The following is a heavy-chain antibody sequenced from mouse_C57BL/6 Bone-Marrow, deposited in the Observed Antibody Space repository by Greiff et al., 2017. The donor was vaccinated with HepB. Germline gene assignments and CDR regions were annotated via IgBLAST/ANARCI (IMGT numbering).Heavy chain of an antibody. CDR3: AAGGWDYPYYAMDY. V-gene: IGHV1-72*01. CDR2: IDPNSGGT. Sequence: VQLQESGAELVKPGASVKLSCKASGYTFTSYWMHWVKQRPGRGLEWIGRIDPNSGGTKYNEKFKSKATLTVDKPSSTAYMQLSSLTSEDSAVYYCAAGGWDYPYYAMDYWGQGTSVTVSS. D-gene: IGHD2-4*01. CDR1: GYTFTSYW. J-gene: IGHJ4*01.